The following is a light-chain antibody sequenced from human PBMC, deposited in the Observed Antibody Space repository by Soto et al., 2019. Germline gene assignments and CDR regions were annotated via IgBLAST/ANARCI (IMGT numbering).Light chain of an antibody. CDR3: SSYTSSRSLV. V-gene: IGLV2-14*01. J-gene: IGLJ1*01. CDR2: DVS. CDR1: SSDVGGYNY. Sequence: QSALTQPASVSGSPGQSITVSCTGTSSDVGGYNYVSWYQQHPGKAPKLMIYDVSNRPSGVSNRFSGSKSDNTASLTISGLQAEYEADYYCSSYTSSRSLVFGTGTKLTVL.